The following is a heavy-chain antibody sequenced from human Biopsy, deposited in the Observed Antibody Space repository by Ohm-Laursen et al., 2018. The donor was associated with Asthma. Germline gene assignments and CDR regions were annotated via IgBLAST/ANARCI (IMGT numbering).Heavy chain of an antibody. CDR3: ARVGYSSSWYGDYYYGMDV. D-gene: IGHD6-13*01. Sequence: SLRLSCAASGTHFGSYNMHWARQAPGKGLEWVAVITFDGSTQHYGDSVKGRFTISRDNSKNMLFLQMNSLRAEDTAVYYCARVGYSSSWYGDYYYGMDVWGQGTTVTVSS. CDR1: GTHFGSYN. V-gene: IGHV3-30-3*01. J-gene: IGHJ6*02. CDR2: ITFDGSTQ.